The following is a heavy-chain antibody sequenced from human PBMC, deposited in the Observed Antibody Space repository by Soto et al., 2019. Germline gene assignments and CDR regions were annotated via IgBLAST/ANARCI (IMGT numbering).Heavy chain of an antibody. V-gene: IGHV1-69*13. J-gene: IGHJ6*02. CDR1: GGTFSSYA. CDR3: ARGSNPYYYYYGMDV. D-gene: IGHD2-2*01. Sequence: VASVKVSCKASGGTFSSYAISWVRQAPGQGLEWMGGIIPIFGTANYAQKFQGRVTITADESTSTAYMELSSLRSEDTAVYYCARGSNPYYYYYGMDVWGQGTTVTVS. CDR2: IIPIFGTA.